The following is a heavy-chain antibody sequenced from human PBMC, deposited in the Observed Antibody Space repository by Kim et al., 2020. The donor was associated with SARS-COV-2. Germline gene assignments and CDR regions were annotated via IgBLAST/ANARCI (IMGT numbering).Heavy chain of an antibody. V-gene: IGHV1-3*01. CDR3: ARSDILTGYYNAYFDY. D-gene: IGHD3-9*01. Sequence: KFQGRVTITRDTSASTAYMELSSLRSEDTAVYYCARSDILTGYYNAYFDYWGQGTLVTVSS. J-gene: IGHJ4*02.